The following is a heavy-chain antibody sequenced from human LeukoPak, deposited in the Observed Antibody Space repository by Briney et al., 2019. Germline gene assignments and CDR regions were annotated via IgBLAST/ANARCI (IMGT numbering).Heavy chain of an antibody. CDR3: AEVPAANY. CDR1: GFTFSSYG. CDR2: IRYDGSNK. Sequence: QTGGSLRLSCAASGFTFSSYGMHWVRRAPGKGLEWVAFIRYDGSNKYYADSVKGRFTISRDNSKNTLYLQMNSLRAEDTAVYYCAEVPAANYWGQGTLVTVSS. V-gene: IGHV3-30*02. D-gene: IGHD2-2*01. J-gene: IGHJ4*02.